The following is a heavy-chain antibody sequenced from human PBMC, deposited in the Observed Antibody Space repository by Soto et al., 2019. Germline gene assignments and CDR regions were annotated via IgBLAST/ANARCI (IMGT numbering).Heavy chain of an antibody. V-gene: IGHV3-30-3*01. CDR1: GFTFSSCA. J-gene: IGHJ4*02. D-gene: IGHD3-3*01. CDR3: ARDTRDLRFLEWSYYFDY. CDR2: IAYDGSNK. Sequence: QVQLVESGGGVVQPGRSLRLSCAASGFTFSSCAMHWVRQAPGKGLEWVALIAYDGSNKYYADSVKGRFTISRDNSKNTLYLQMNSLRAEDKAVYYCARDTRDLRFLEWSYYFDYWGQGTLVTVSS.